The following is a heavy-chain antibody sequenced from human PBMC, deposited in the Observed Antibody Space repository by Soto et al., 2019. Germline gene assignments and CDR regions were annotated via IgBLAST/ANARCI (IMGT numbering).Heavy chain of an antibody. CDR1: GYPFTSYG. Sequence: ASVKVSCKASGYPFTSYGISWVRQAPGQGIEWMGWISAYNGNTNYAQKLQGRVTMTTDTPTSTAYMELRSLRPDDTAVHYCARALRSIYGAYVYWGQGTLVTVSS. CDR3: ARALRSIYGAYVY. D-gene: IGHD4-17*01. J-gene: IGHJ4*02. CDR2: ISAYNGNT. V-gene: IGHV1-18*04.